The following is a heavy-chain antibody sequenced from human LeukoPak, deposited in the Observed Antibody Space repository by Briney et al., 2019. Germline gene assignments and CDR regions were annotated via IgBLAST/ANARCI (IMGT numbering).Heavy chain of an antibody. CDR1: GGTFSSYA. CDR2: IIPIFCTA. V-gene: IGHV1-69*05. Sequence: GASGRVSCKASGGTFSSYAISWVRQAPGQGLEWMGGIIPIFCTANYAQKFQGRVTITTDESTSTAYMELSSLRSEDTAVYYCARDGGYCSSTSCLDYFDYWGQGTLVTVSS. J-gene: IGHJ4*02. CDR3: ARDGGYCSSTSCLDYFDY. D-gene: IGHD2-2*01.